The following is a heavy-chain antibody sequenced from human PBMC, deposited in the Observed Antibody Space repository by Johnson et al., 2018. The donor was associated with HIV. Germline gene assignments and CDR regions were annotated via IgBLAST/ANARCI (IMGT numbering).Heavy chain of an antibody. Sequence: VQLVESGGGVVQPGRSLRLSCAASGFTVSSYAIHWVRQAPGKGLQWVAVISYDGSNKYYADSVKGRFTISRDNAKNSLYLQMNSLRAEYTAVYYCARDLRTPGSGWGVDAFDIWGQGTMVTVSS. CDR1: GFTVSSYA. D-gene: IGHD6-19*01. V-gene: IGHV3-30*04. CDR3: ARDLRTPGSGWGVDAFDI. CDR2: ISYDGSNK. J-gene: IGHJ3*02.